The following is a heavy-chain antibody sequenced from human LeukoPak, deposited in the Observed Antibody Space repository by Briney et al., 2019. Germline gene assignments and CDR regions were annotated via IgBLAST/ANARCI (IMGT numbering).Heavy chain of an antibody. CDR1: GYTFTGYY. Sequence: GASVKVSCKASGYTFTGYYMHWVRQAPGQGLEWMGRINPNSGGTNYAQKVHGRGTMTRYTSISTAYMKLSRRRSDDTAVYYCARDQQLAHYYYYYYYMDVWGKGTTVTVSS. J-gene: IGHJ6*03. CDR3: ARDQQLAHYYYYYYYMDV. D-gene: IGHD6-6*01. V-gene: IGHV1-2*06. CDR2: INPNSGGT.